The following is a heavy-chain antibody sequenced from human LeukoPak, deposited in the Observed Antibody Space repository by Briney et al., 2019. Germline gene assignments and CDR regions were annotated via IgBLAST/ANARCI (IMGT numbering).Heavy chain of an antibody. Sequence: GGSLRLSCAASGFTFSSYAMHWVRQAPGKGLEWVAVISYDGSNKYYADSVKGRFTISRDNSKNTLYLQMNSLRAEDTAVYYCAKDLSGSYLAWGQGTLVTVSS. CDR2: ISYDGSNK. V-gene: IGHV3-30-3*01. D-gene: IGHD1-26*01. CDR3: AKDLSGSYLA. CDR1: GFTFSSYA. J-gene: IGHJ5*02.